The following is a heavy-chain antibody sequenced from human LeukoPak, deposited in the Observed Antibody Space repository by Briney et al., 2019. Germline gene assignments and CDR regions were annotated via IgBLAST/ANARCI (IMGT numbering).Heavy chain of an antibody. CDR2: ITSDGSST. V-gene: IGHV3-74*01. J-gene: IGHJ4*02. Sequence: GGSLRLSCAASGFTFSNYWMHWVRQAPGKGPVWVSRITSDGSSTSYADSVKGRFTISRDNVKNTLFLQMSSLRAEDTAMYYCARDGSLPDYWGQGPLVTVSS. CDR1: GFTFSNYW. CDR3: ARDGSLPDY. D-gene: IGHD1-26*01.